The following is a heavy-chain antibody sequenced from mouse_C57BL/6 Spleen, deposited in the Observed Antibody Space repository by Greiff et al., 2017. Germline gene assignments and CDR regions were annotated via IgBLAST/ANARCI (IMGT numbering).Heavy chain of an antibody. CDR1: GYTFTSYW. Sequence: QVQLQQPGAELVKPGASVKLSCKASGYTFTSYWMHWVKQRPGQGLEWIGMIHPNSGSTNYNEKFKSKATLTVDKSSSTAYMQLSSLTSEDSAVYYCAREGESLGAMDYWGQGTSVTVSS. CDR2: IHPNSGST. J-gene: IGHJ4*01. V-gene: IGHV1-64*01. CDR3: AREGESLGAMDY. D-gene: IGHD3-1*01.